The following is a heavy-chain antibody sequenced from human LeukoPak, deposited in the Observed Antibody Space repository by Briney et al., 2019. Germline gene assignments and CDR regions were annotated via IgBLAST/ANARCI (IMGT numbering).Heavy chain of an antibody. V-gene: IGHV4-59*12. CDR2: IYYSGST. Sequence: SETLSLTCTASGGSISSYYWSWIRQPPGKGLEWIGYIYYSGSTNYNPSLKSRVTISVDTSKNQFSLKLSSVTAADTAVYYCARENAYSSGWYHQGGYFDYWGQGTLVTVSS. D-gene: IGHD6-19*01. CDR3: ARENAYSSGWYHQGGYFDY. J-gene: IGHJ4*02. CDR1: GGSISSYY.